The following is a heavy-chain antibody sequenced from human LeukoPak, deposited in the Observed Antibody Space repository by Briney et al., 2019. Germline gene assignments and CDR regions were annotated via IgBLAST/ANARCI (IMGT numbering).Heavy chain of an antibody. CDR3: ARGLPDYYDSSGTNWFDP. CDR1: GYTFTGYY. CDR2: INPNSGGT. Sequence: ASVKVSCKASGYTFTGYYMHWVRQAPGQGLEWMGWINPNSGGTNYAQKFQGRVTMTRDTSISTAYMELSRLRSDDTAMYYCARGLPDYYDSSGTNWFDPWGQGTLVTVSS. J-gene: IGHJ5*02. D-gene: IGHD3-22*01. V-gene: IGHV1-2*02.